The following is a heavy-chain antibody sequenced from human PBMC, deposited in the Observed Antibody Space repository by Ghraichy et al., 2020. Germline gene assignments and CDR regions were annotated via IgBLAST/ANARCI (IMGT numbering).Heavy chain of an antibody. J-gene: IGHJ4*02. CDR2: IYHSGST. V-gene: IGHV4-4*02. CDR1: GGSISSSNW. Sequence: ESLNISCDVSGGSISSSNWWSWVRQSPGKGLEWIGEIYHSGSTNYNPSLESRVTISVDKSKYQFSLKLSSVTAADTAVYYCARAGATRDSHFDYWGQGTLVTVSS. CDR3: ARAGATRDSHFDY. D-gene: IGHD1-26*01.